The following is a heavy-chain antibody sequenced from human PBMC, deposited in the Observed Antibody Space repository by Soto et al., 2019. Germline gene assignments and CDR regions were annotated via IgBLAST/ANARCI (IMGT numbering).Heavy chain of an antibody. D-gene: IGHD2-21*02. J-gene: IGHJ5*02. CDR1: GFTVSGNY. Sequence: EVQLVESGGGLIQPGGSLTLSCAASGFTVSGNYITWVRQPPGKGLEWVSVIFSGDNTYYSDSVKGRFTISRDNSKHPVYLQMNTLRRDDTAVYFCATGLTLPVRPSFDTWGQGTLLTVSS. CDR2: IFSGDNT. V-gene: IGHV3-53*01. CDR3: ATGLTLPVRPSFDT.